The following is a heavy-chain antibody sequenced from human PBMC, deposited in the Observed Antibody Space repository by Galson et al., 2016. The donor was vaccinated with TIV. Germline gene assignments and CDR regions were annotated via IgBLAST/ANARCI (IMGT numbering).Heavy chain of an antibody. CDR1: GGTFSTYV. D-gene: IGHD5-18*01. V-gene: IGHV1-69*13. J-gene: IGHJ6*02. CDR2: IIPLFGTI. Sequence: VKVSCKASGGTFSTYVFNWVRLAPGQGLEWMGGIIPLFGTINYAQKFQGRVTITADESSTTVYMELNSLRSGDTAVYYCASDRNTALDTYHQYYGMDVWGQGTLVTVSS. CDR3: ASDRNTALDTYHQYYGMDV.